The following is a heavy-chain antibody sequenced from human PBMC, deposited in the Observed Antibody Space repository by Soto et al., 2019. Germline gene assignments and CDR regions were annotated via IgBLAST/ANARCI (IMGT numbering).Heavy chain of an antibody. CDR2: IWYDGSNE. CDR3: ARDQEVGCSRTSGLPLDS. J-gene: IGHJ1*01. V-gene: IGHV3-33*01. D-gene: IGHD2-2*01. Sequence: QVQRVESWGGVVQPGRSLRLSCAASGFTCSRYGMFWVRQAPGKGLEWVALIWYDGSNENYADSVKGRFTSSRDNSNNTLFLQMNSLRAEDTAVYYCARDQEVGCSRTSGLPLDSWGQGTMVIVSS. CDR1: GFTCSRYG.